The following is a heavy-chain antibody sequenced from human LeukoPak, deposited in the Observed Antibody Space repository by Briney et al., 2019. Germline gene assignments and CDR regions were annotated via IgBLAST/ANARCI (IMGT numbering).Heavy chain of an antibody. CDR1: GFTFSSYA. D-gene: IGHD3-3*01. Sequence: GGSLRLSCAASGFTFSSYAMSWVRQAPGKGLEWVSAISGSGGSTYYADSAKGRFTISRDNSKNTLYLQMNSLRAEDTAVYYCAKRDDFWSGPSDYWGQGTLVTVSS. CDR2: ISGSGGST. V-gene: IGHV3-23*01. J-gene: IGHJ4*02. CDR3: AKRDDFWSGPSDY.